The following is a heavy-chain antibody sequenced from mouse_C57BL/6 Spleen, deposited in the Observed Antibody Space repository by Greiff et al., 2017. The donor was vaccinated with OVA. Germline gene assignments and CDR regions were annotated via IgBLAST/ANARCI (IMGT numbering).Heavy chain of an antibody. D-gene: IGHD2-1*01. CDR3: ARNYGNSDYYAMDY. CDR2: IYPRSGNT. V-gene: IGHV1-81*01. Sequence: QVHVKQSGAELARPGASVKLSCKASGYTFTSYGISWVKQRTGQGLEWIGEIYPRSGNTYYNEKFKGKATLTADKSSSTAYMELRSLTSEDSAVYFCARNYGNSDYYAMDYWGQGTSVTVSS. J-gene: IGHJ4*01. CDR1: GYTFTSYG.